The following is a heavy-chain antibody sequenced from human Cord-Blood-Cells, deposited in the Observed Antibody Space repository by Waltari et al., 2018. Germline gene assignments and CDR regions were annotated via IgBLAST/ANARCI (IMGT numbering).Heavy chain of an antibody. CDR2: IYHSGST. CDR1: VYSIRSGYY. J-gene: IGHJ4*02. CDR3: ARVSWVEMASY. D-gene: IGHD1-26*01. V-gene: IGHV4-38-2*02. Sequence: QVQLQESGPGLVKPSETLSLTCTVSVYSIRSGYYWGWIRQPPGKGLEWIGSIYHSGSTYYNPSLKSRVTISVDTSKNQFSLKLSSVTAADTAVYYCARVSWVEMASYWGQGTLVTVSS.